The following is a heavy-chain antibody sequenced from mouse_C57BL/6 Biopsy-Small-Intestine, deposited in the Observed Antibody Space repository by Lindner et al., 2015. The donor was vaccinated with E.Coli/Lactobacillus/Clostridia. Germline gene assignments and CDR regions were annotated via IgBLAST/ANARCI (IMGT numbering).Heavy chain of an antibody. D-gene: IGHD1-1*01. J-gene: IGHJ2*01. CDR2: IYPRSGNI. V-gene: IGHV1-81*01. Sequence: VQLQESGAELTRPGASVKLSCKASDYTFTSYGISWVKQRTGQGLEWIGEIYPRSGNIYYNEKFKGKATLTADKSSSTAYMELRSLTSEDSAVYFCAREPNYGSSYFDYWGQGTTLTVSS. CDR1: DYTFTSYG. CDR3: AREPNYGSSYFDY.